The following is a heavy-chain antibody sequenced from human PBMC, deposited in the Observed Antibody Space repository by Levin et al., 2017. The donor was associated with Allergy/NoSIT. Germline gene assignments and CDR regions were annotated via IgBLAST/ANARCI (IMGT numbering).Heavy chain of an antibody. D-gene: IGHD6-19*01. CDR2: ISSSGSSI. V-gene: IGHV3-11*01. CDR1: GFTFSDYY. CDR3: ARIIAVAGTDGFDP. J-gene: IGHJ5*02. Sequence: GGSLRLSCAASGFTFSDYYMSWIRQAPGKGLEWVSYISSSGSSIYYADSVKGRFTISRDNAKNSLYLQMNSLRADDTAVYYCARIIAVAGTDGFDPWGQGTLVTVSS.